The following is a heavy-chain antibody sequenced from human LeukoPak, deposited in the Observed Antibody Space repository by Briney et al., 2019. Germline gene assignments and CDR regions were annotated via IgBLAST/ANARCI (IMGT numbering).Heavy chain of an antibody. V-gene: IGHV4-34*01. CDR2: INHSGST. CDR3: ARGHYGIDP. D-gene: IGHD3-16*01. CDR1: GGSFSGYY. Sequence: PSETLSLTCAVYGGSFSGYYWSWIRQPPGKGLEWIGEINHSGSTNYNPSLKSRVTISVDTSKNQFSLKLSSVTAADTAVYYCARGHYGIDPWGQGALVTVSS. J-gene: IGHJ5*02.